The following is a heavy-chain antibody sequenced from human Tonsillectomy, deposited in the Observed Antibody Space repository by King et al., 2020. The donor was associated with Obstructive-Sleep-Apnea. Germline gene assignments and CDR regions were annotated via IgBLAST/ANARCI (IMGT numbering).Heavy chain of an antibody. CDR2: ISYDGSHK. J-gene: IGHJ6*02. Sequence: VQLVESGGGVVQPGRSLRLSCAASGFTFSSYGMHWVRQAPGKGLEWVAGISYDGSHKYYADSVEGRFTISSDNSKNTLYLQMNSLRAEDTAVYYCAKDRHYDILTGYYSYGMDVWGQGTTVTVSS. V-gene: IGHV3-30*18. CDR3: AKDRHYDILTGYYSYGMDV. D-gene: IGHD3-9*01. CDR1: GFTFSSYG.